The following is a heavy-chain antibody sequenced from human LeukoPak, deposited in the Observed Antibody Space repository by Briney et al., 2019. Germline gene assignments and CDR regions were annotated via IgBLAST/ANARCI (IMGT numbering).Heavy chain of an antibody. V-gene: IGHV3-7*03. Sequence: GGSLRLSCAASGFSFSTTWMTWVRQTPGKGLELVASINIDGSQRYHADSVEGRFTISRDNVKNTLYLQMSSLRVEDTAVYYCARDPGWGALDYWGQGALVIVSS. CDR2: INIDGSQR. CDR1: GFSFSTTW. CDR3: ARDPGWGALDY. J-gene: IGHJ4*02. D-gene: IGHD3-16*01.